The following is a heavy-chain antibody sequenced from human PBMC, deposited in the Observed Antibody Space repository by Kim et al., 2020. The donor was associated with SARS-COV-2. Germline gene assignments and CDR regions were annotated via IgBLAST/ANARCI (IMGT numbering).Heavy chain of an antibody. D-gene: IGHD4-17*01. CDR3: ARDGGRPYGVYYYYYGM. CDR1: GFTFSSYA. J-gene: IGHJ6*01. CDR2: ISYDGSNK. Sequence: GGSLRLSCAASGFTFSSYAMHWVRQAPGKGLEWVAVISYDGSNKYYADSVKGRFTISRDNSKNTLYLQMNSLRAEDTAVYYCARDGGRPYGVYYYYYGM. V-gene: IGHV3-30*04.